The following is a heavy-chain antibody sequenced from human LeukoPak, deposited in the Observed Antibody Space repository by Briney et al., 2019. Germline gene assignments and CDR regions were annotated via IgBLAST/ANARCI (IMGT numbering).Heavy chain of an antibody. V-gene: IGHV4-34*01. D-gene: IGHD6-19*01. Sequence: SETLSLTCAVYGGSFSGYYWSWIRQPPGKGLEWIGEINHSGSTNYNPSLKSRVTISVDTSKNQFSLKLSSVTAADTAVYYCATCIAVAGTVWFDPWGQGTLVTVSS. CDR2: INHSGST. J-gene: IGHJ5*02. CDR1: GGSFSGYY. CDR3: ATCIAVAGTVWFDP.